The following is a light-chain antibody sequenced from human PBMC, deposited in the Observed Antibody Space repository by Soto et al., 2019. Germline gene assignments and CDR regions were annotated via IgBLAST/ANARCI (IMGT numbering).Light chain of an antibody. Sequence: EIVMTQSPATLSVSPGERATLSCRASQSVGSYLAWYHHKPAQAPRLLIYGASTRATGIPARFSGSGSGTEFTLTISSLQSEDFAVYYCQQYNNWPLTFGGGTKVEIK. V-gene: IGKV3-15*01. J-gene: IGKJ4*01. CDR1: QSVGSY. CDR2: GAS. CDR3: QQYNNWPLT.